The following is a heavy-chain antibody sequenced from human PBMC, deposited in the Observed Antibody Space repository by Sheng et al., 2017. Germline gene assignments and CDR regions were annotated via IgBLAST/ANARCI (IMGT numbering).Heavy chain of an antibody. Sequence: QLQLQESGPGLVKPSETLSLTCTVSGGSISSSSYYWGWIRQPPGKGLEWIGSIYYSGSTYYNPSLKSRVTISVDTSKNQFSLKLSSVTAADTAVYYCASQSGWYPGSRGYGMDVWGQGTTVTVSS. CDR1: GGSISSSSYY. CDR3: ASQSGWYPGSRGYGMDV. J-gene: IGHJ6*02. V-gene: IGHV4-39*07. CDR2: IYYSGST. D-gene: IGHD6-19*01.